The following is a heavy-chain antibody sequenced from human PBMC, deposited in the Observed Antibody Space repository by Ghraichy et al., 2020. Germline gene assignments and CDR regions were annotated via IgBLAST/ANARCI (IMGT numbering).Heavy chain of an antibody. CDR2: FFHTGIS. Sequence: SETLSLTCSVSGASISTNNWWTWVRQTPERGLEWIGEFFHTGISNYNPFLKSRVAISGDTSKNQFSLNLTSVTAADTALYYCVRFFAVPTGHRGAMDVWGPWTTVTVSS. V-gene: IGHV4/OR15-8*03. CDR3: VRFFAVPTGHRGAMDV. J-gene: IGHJ6*02. D-gene: IGHD3-10*01. CDR1: GASISTNNW.